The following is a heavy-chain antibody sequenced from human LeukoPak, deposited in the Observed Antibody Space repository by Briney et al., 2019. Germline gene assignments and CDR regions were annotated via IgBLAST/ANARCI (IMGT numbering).Heavy chain of an antibody. CDR2: IYTSGST. V-gene: IGHV4-4*07. D-gene: IGHD3-9*01. J-gene: IGHJ5*01. CDR1: GDSISNYY. CDR3: VRGSRYFDWPGALDS. Sequence: SETLSLTCTVSGDSISNYYWSWIRQPAGKGLEWIGRIYTSGSTNYNPSLKSRVTMSVDTSKNQFSLKLSSVTAADTAVYYCVRGSRYFDWPGALDSWGQGTLVTVSA.